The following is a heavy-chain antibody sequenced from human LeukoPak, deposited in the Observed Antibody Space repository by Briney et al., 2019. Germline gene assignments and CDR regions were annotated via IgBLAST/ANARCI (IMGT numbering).Heavy chain of an antibody. CDR3: ARGPSGSSPYYFDY. D-gene: IGHD1-26*01. CDR2: INHSGST. CDR1: GGSFSGYY. V-gene: IGHV4-34*01. J-gene: IGHJ4*02. Sequence: SETLSLTCAVYGGSFSGYYWSWIRQPPGKGLEWIGEINHSGSTNYNPSLKSRVTISVDTSKNQFSLKLSSVTAADTAVYYCARGPSGSSPYYFDYWGQGTLVTVSS.